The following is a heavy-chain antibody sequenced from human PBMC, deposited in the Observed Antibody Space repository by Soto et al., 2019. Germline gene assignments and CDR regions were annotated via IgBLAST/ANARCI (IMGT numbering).Heavy chain of an antibody. D-gene: IGHD4-17*01. CDR3: ARDKSPLDYGDYAVSPFGY. V-gene: IGHV1-69*08. CDR1: GGTFSSYT. J-gene: IGHJ4*02. CDR2: IIPILGIA. Sequence: QVQLVQSGAEVKKPGSSVKVSCKASGGTFSSYTISWVRQAPGQGLEWMGRIIPILGIANYAQKFQGRVTITADKSTSTAYMELSSLRSEDTAVYYCARDKSPLDYGDYAVSPFGYWGQGTLVTVSS.